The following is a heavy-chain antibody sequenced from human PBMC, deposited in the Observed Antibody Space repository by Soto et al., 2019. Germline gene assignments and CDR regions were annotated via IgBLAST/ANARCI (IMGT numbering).Heavy chain of an antibody. CDR3: ARGPLVVLNYFES. CDR1: GGTFRNYP. Sequence: VSCKASGGTFRNYPINWVRQAPGQGLEWMGSIFPLTDIPDYAQNFQARLTISADKSTSTAYMELSSLTSDDTAMYFCARGPLVVLNYFESWGQGTLVTVSS. J-gene: IGHJ4*02. CDR2: IFPLTDIP. V-gene: IGHV1-69*04.